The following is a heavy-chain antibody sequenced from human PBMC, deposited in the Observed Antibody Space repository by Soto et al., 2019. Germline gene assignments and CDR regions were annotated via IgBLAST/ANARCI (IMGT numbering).Heavy chain of an antibody. V-gene: IGHV3-9*01. CDR1: GFTFDDYA. J-gene: IGHJ4*02. Sequence: GGSMRLSCAASGFTFDDYAMHWARQAPGKGLEWVSGISWNSGSIGYADSVKGRFTISRDNAKNSLYLQMNSLRAEDTALYYCAKDLYDSSGYYFFDYWGQGTLVTVSS. D-gene: IGHD3-22*01. CDR2: ISWNSGSI. CDR3: AKDLYDSSGYYFFDY.